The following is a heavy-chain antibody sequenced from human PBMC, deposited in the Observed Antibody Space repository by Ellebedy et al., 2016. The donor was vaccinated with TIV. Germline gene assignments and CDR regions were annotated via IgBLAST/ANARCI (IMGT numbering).Heavy chain of an antibody. CDR1: GFTFSSYW. V-gene: IGHV3-7*01. Sequence: GGSLRLXXAASGFTFSSYWMTWVRQAPGKGLQWVANIKQDGSDKYYVDSVKGRFTISRDNNKSSVYLQMNSLRVDDTAVYFCAREIYGSGSRWGQGTLVTVSS. D-gene: IGHD3-10*01. CDR3: AREIYGSGSR. J-gene: IGHJ4*02. CDR2: IKQDGSDK.